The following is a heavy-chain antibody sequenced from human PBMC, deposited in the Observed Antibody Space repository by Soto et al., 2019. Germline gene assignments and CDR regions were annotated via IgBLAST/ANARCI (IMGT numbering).Heavy chain of an antibody. J-gene: IGHJ4*02. CDR2: IWYDGSNK. Sequence: QVQLVESGGGVVQPGRSLRLSCAASGFTFSSYGMHWVRQAPGNGLELVAVIWYDGSNKYYADSVKGRFTISRDNSKNPLYLQMNSLRAEDTAVYYGARLGYGDDGIFDYWGQGNLVTVSS. CDR1: GFTFSSYG. V-gene: IGHV3-33*01. D-gene: IGHD4-17*01. CDR3: ARLGYGDDGIFDY.